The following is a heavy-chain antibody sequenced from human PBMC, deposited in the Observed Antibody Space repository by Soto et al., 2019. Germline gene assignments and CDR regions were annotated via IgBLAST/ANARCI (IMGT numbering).Heavy chain of an antibody. Sequence: EVQLVESGGGLVKPGGSLRLSCAASGFTFSSYGMNWVRQAPGKGLEWVSSISTDSNYLYYADSVKGRFTISRDNAKNSVDLQMNSLRAEDTAVYYCATNVVLVVVPAIDSWGQGTLVTVSS. J-gene: IGHJ4*02. CDR3: ATNVVLVVVPAIDS. CDR1: GFTFSSYG. V-gene: IGHV3-21*01. CDR2: ISTDSNYL. D-gene: IGHD2-15*01.